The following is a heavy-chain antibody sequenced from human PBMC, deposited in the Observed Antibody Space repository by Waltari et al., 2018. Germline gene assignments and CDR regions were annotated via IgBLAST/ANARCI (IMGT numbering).Heavy chain of an antibody. V-gene: IGHV3-9*01. CDR3: AKARTYGGLIGPVTGDFDL. CDR2: ISLSSESI. CDR1: GFMFEDYA. J-gene: IGHJ2*01. Sequence: QLVEFGGGLVQPGRSLRLSCEASGFMFEDYAMHWVRQRPGKGREWVSCISLSSESIAYVGSVHGRFTISRDNAKKSLYLQMNSLRIEDTAFYYCAKARTYGGLIGPVTGDFDLWGRGTLVTVSS. D-gene: IGHD3-16*02.